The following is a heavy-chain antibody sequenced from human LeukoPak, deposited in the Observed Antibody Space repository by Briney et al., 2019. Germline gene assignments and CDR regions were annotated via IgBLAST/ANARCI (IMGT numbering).Heavy chain of an antibody. Sequence: GGSLRLSCAASGFTFSSYGMHWVRQAPGKGLEWVAVIWYDGSNKYYADSVKGRFTISRDNPKNTLYLQMNSLRAEDTAVYYCARARTTDYGMDVWGQGTTVTVSS. J-gene: IGHJ6*02. CDR3: ARARTTDYGMDV. D-gene: IGHD4-17*01. CDR2: IWYDGSNK. CDR1: GFTFSSYG. V-gene: IGHV3-33*01.